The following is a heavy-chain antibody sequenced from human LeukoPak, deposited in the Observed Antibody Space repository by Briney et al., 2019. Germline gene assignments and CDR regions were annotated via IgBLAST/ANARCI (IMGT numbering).Heavy chain of an antibody. D-gene: IGHD3-16*01. J-gene: IGHJ1*01. CDR2: IIPILGIA. V-gene: IGHV1-69*04. CDR1: GGTFSSYA. CDR3: ARDWASAEYFQH. Sequence: SVKVSCKASGGTFSSYAISWVRQAPGQGLEWMGRIIPILGIANYAQKFQGRVTITADKSTSTAYMELSSLRSEDTAVYCCARDWASAEYFQHWGQGTLVTVSS.